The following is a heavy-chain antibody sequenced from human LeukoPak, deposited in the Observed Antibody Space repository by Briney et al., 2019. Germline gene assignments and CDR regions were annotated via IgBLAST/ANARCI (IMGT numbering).Heavy chain of an antibody. CDR3: TTDVGYCSSTSCYLVDY. V-gene: IGHV3-15*01. CDR2: IKSKTDGGTT. J-gene: IGHJ4*02. CDR1: GFTFSNAW. D-gene: IGHD2-2*01. Sequence: GGSLRLSCAASGFTFSNAWMSWVRQAPGKGLAWVGRIKSKTDGGTTDYAAPVKGRFTISRDDSKNTLYLQMNSLKTEDTAVYYCTTDVGYCSSTSCYLVDYWGQGTLVTVSS.